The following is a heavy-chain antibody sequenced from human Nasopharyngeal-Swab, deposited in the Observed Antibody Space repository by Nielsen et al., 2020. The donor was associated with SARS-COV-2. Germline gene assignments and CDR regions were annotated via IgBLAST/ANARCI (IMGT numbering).Heavy chain of an antibody. CDR1: GFTFSSYD. J-gene: IGHJ4*02. CDR2: IGTAGDT. D-gene: IGHD6-13*01. Sequence: GGSLRLSCAASGFTFSSYDMHWVRQATGKGLEWVSAIGTAGDTYYPGSVKGRFTISRENAKNSLYLQMNSLRAGDTAVYYCARTGGLAAAGLDYWGQGTLVTVSS. V-gene: IGHV3-13*01. CDR3: ARTGGLAAAGLDY.